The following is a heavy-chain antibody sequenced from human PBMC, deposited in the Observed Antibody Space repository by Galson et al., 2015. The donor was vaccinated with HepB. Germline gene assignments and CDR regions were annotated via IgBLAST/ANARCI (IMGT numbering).Heavy chain of an antibody. V-gene: IGHV1-8*01. CDR1: GYTFTSYD. CDR2: MNPNSGNT. D-gene: IGHD2-2*02. Sequence: SVKVSCKASGYTFTSYDINWVRQATGQGLEWMGWMNPNSGNTGYAQKFQGRVTMTRNTSISTAYMELSSLRSEDTAVYYCARGYCSSTSCYITYYYYGMDAWGQGTTVTVSS. CDR3: ARGYCSSTSCYITYYYYGMDA. J-gene: IGHJ6*02.